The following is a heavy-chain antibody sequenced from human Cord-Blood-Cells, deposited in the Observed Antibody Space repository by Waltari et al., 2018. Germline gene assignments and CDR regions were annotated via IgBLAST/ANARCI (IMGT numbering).Heavy chain of an antibody. CDR1: GNTLPELS. V-gene: IGHV1-24*01. CDR3: ATLVVPAAIYAFDI. Sequence: QVQLVQSGAEVKKPGASVKVSCKVSGNTLPELSMPWVRQAPGKGIEWMGGFDPEDGETIYAQKFQGRVTMTEDTSTDTAYMELSSLRSEDTAVYYCATLVVPAAIYAFDIWGQGTMVTVSS. CDR2: FDPEDGET. D-gene: IGHD2-2*01. J-gene: IGHJ3*02.